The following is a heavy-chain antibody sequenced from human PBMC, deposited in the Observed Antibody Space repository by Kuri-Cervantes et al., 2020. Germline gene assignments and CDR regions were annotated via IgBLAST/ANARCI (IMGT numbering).Heavy chain of an antibody. V-gene: IGHV4-31*03. J-gene: IGHJ5*02. D-gene: IGHD3-22*01. CDR3: ARRRGRGYYDSSGYWFDP. CDR1: GGSISSGGYY. CDR2: IYYSGNT. Sequence: SETLSLTCTVSGGSISSGGYYWSWIRQHPGKGLEWIGYIYYSGNTYYNPSLKSRVTISVDTSKNQFSLKLTSVTAADTAVYYCARRRGRGYYDSSGYWFDPWGQGTLVTVSS.